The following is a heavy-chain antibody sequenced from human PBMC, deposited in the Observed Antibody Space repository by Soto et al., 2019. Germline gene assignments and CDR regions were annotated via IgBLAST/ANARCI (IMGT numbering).Heavy chain of an antibody. CDR3: ASAAVTGTAGLDF. CDR2: INPNSGGT. V-gene: IGHV1-2*02. D-gene: IGHD6-19*01. J-gene: IGHJ4*02. Sequence: ASVKVSCKASGYTFSGFYMHWVRQAPGQGLEWMGWINPNSGGTKSAEKFQGRVTMTRETSISTAYMELSRLTSDDTAVYYCASAAVTGTAGLDFWGQGTQVTVSS. CDR1: GYTFSGFY.